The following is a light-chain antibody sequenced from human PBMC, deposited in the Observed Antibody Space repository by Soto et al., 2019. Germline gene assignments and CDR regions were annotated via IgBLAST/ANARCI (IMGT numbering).Light chain of an antibody. CDR3: LHHNSYPLT. CDR1: QGIRND. CDR2: AAS. Sequence: DIQMTQSPSSLSSSVGERVTITCRASQGIRNDLCWYQQIPGKAPKRLIYAASSLQSGVPSRFSGSGSGTEFTLTISSLQPEDSATYYCLHHNSYPLTFGGGTKVEIK. J-gene: IGKJ4*01. V-gene: IGKV1-17*01.